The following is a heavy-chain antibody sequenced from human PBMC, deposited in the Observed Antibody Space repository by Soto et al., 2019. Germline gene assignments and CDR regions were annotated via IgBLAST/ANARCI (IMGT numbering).Heavy chain of an antibody. Sequence: GGSLRLSCAASGFTFSSYAMHWVRQAPGKGLEWVAVISYDGSNKYYADSVKGRFTISRDNSKNTLYLQMNSLRAEDTAVYYCARERGRGGYCSSTSCYGGNWFDPWGQGTLVTVSS. J-gene: IGHJ5*02. CDR1: GFTFSSYA. D-gene: IGHD2-2*01. CDR3: ARERGRGGYCSSTSCYGGNWFDP. CDR2: ISYDGSNK. V-gene: IGHV3-30-3*01.